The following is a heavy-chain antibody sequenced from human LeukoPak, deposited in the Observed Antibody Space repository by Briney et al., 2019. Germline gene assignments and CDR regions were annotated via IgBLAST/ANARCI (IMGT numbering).Heavy chain of an antibody. CDR3: AREGYDYGSGSYYPYWDYYYGMDV. CDR1: GYTFTSYD. J-gene: IGHJ6*02. CDR2: MNPNSGNT. V-gene: IGHV1-8*01. Sequence: ASVKVSCKASGYTFTSYDINWVRQATGQGLEWMEWMNPNSGNTGYAQKFQGRVTMTRNTSISTAYMELSSLRSEDTAVYYCAREGYDYGSGSYYPYWDYYYGMDVWGQGTTVTVSS. D-gene: IGHD3-10*01.